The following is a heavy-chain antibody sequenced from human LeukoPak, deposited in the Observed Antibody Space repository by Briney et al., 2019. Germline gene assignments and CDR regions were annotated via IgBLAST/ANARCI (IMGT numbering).Heavy chain of an antibody. Sequence: ASVKVSCKASGYTFTGYYMHLVRQAPGQGLDAMGWMNPSRGGTNYAQKFQGRVTMTKDTSISKAYMELSRLRSADTAVYYCARVAMEARINWFDPWGQGTLVTVSS. CDR2: MNPSRGGT. CDR1: GYTFTGYY. V-gene: IGHV1-2*02. D-gene: IGHD6-6*01. CDR3: ARVAMEARINWFDP. J-gene: IGHJ5*02.